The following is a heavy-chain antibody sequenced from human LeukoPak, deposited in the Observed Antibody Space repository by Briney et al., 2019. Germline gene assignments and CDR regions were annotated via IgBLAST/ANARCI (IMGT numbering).Heavy chain of an antibody. CDR3: TRVESGWLLKY. CDR1: GGSINTNY. D-gene: IGHD6-19*01. V-gene: IGHV4-59*01. CDR2: IHYSGST. J-gene: IGHJ4*02. Sequence: EPSETLSLTCTVSGGSINTNYWSWIRKPPGRGLEWVGYIHYSGSTNYNPSLKSRVTISVDTSKNQFSLYLTSVTAADTAVYYCTRVESGWLLKYWGQGSLVTVSS.